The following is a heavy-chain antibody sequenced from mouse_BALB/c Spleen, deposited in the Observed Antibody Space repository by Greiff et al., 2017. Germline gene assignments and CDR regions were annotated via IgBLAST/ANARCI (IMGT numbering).Heavy chain of an antibody. CDR3: ARRVPYGYFDY. CDR1: GYSFTGYY. J-gene: IGHJ2*01. V-gene: IGHV1-26*01. D-gene: IGHD1-1*01. Sequence: EVQLQQSGPELVKPGASVKISCKASGYSFTGYYMHWVKQSHVKSLEWIGRINPYNGATSYNQNFKDKASLTVDKSSSTAYMELHSLTSEDSAVYYCARRVPYGYFDYWGQGTTLTVSS. CDR2: INPYNGAT.